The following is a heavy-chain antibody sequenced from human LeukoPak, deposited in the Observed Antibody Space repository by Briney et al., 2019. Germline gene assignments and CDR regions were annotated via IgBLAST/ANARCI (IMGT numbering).Heavy chain of an antibody. V-gene: IGHV4-59*08. D-gene: IGHD3-10*01. J-gene: IGHJ3*02. CDR2: IYYSGST. CDR3: ASRSGSFSDALDI. CDR1: GGSISSYY. Sequence: KPSETLSLTCTVSGGSISSYYWSWIRQPPGKGLEWIGYIYYSGSTNYNPSLKSRVTMSVDTSKNQFSLKLSSVTAADTAVYYCASRSGSFSDALDIWGQGTLVTVSS.